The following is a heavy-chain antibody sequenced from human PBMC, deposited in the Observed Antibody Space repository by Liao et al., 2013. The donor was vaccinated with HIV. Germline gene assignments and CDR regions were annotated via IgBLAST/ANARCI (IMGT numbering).Heavy chain of an antibody. D-gene: IGHD3-3*01. J-gene: IGHJ2*01. CDR2: IYTSGST. V-gene: IGHV4-61*02. Sequence: QVQLQESGPGLVKPSQTLSLTCTVSGGSISSGSYYWSWIRQPAGKGLEWIGRIYTSGSTNYNPSLKSRVTISVDTSKNQFSLKLSSVTAADTAVYYCARDSDYDFWSGYSNWYFDLWGRGHPGHCLL. CDR3: ARDSDYDFWSGYSNWYFDL. CDR1: GGSISSGSYY.